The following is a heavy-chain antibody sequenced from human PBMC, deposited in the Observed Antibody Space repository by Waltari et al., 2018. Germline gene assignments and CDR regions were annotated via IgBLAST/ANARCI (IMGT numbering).Heavy chain of an antibody. CDR3: GRYSTYPDVCLDP. D-gene: IGHD3-16*02. Sequence: QLQLQESGPGLVKPSETLSLTCTVSGGSIRTSRYYWGWIRQPPGKGLEWSGSVYYSGAADYSPSLNSRVTILVDTSKNQFSLTLSSVTVADTAVYYCGRYSTYPDVCLDPWGQGTLVTVSP. V-gene: IGHV4-39*07. CDR2: VYYSGAA. J-gene: IGHJ5*02. CDR1: GGSIRTSRYY.